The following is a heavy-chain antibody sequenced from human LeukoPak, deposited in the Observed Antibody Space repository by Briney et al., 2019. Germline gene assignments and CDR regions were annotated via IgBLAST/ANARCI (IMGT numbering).Heavy chain of an antibody. CDR2: INPNSGGT. Sequence: ASVKVSCKASGYTFTGYYMHWVRQAPGQGLEWMGWINPNSGGTNYAQKFQGRVTMTRDTSISTAYLELSRLRSDDTAVYYWARDPPPDLGYCSSTSCYGPYYYMDVWGKGTTVTISS. J-gene: IGHJ6*03. CDR1: GYTFTGYY. D-gene: IGHD2-2*01. CDR3: ARDPPPDLGYCSSTSCYGPYYYMDV. V-gene: IGHV1-2*02.